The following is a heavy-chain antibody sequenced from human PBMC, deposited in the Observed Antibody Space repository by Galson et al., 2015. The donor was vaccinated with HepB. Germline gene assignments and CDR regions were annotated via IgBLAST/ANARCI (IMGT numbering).Heavy chain of an antibody. V-gene: IGHV3-30*18. CDR3: AKEAYSSSSVTDY. CDR2: ISYDGSNK. CDR1: GFTFSSYG. D-gene: IGHD6-6*01. J-gene: IGHJ4*02. Sequence: SLRLSCAASGFTFSSYGMHWVRQAPGKGLEWVAVISYDGSNKYYADSVKGRFTISRDNSKNTLYLQMNSLRAEDTAVYYCAKEAYSSSSVTDYWGQGTLVTASS.